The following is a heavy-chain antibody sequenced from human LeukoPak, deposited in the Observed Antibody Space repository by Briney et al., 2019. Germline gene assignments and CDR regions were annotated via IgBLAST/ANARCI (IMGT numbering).Heavy chain of an antibody. CDR2: TYFRSKWIH. J-gene: IGHJ4*02. CDR3: ARNFSPDFDY. Sequence: PTLSLPCAISGGSVSSSTSAWRWIRQSPSRGLEWLGRTYFRSKWIHDYALSVRGRITINPDTSKNQVSLQLNSMTPEDTAIYYCARNFSPDFDYWGQGTLVTVSS. CDR1: GGSVSSSTSA. V-gene: IGHV6-1*01. D-gene: IGHD1-14*01.